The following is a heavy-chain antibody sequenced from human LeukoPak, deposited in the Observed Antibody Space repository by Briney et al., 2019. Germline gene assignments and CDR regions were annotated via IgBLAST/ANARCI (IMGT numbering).Heavy chain of an antibody. V-gene: IGHV4-39*01. CDR1: GGSITRSQYY. J-gene: IGHJ3*02. D-gene: IGHD2-2*01. CDR2: VYYTGST. Sequence: PSETLSLTCSVSGGSITRSQYYWGWVRQPPGKELEWIGSVYYTGSTYYTPSLRSQVSLSVDTSKHQFSLRLTSVTAADTAMYYCAWALVAPAPPLFNIWGQGTIVTVSS. CDR3: AWALVAPAPPLFNI.